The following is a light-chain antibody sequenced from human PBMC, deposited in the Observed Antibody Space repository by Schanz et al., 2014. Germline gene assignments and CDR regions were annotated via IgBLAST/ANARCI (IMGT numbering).Light chain of an antibody. CDR2: GNS. J-gene: IGLJ3*02. V-gene: IGLV1-40*01. CDR3: QSYDSSLSGWV. CDR1: ISNIENNY. Sequence: QSVLTQPPSVSAAPGQKVTISCSGTISNIENNYVSWYQQLPGTAPKLLIYGNSNRPSGVPDRFSGSKSGTSASLAITGLQADDEAVYYCQSYDSSLSGWVFGGGTKVTVL.